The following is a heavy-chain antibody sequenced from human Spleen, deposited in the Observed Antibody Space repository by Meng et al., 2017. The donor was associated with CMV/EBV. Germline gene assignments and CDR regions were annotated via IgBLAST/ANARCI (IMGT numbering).Heavy chain of an antibody. J-gene: IGHJ5*02. CDR3: ARSYGSGTTLDR. V-gene: IGHV3-30-3*01. D-gene: IGHD3-10*01. CDR2: ISYDGGTT. CDR1: EFIVGDYA. Sequence: GGSLRLSCVASEFIVGDYAMHWVRQAPGQGLEWVAVISYDGGTTYYAEALKGRFTISRDTTKNTVYLQMDSLRLEDTAFYYCARSYGSGTTLDRWGQGTLVTVSS.